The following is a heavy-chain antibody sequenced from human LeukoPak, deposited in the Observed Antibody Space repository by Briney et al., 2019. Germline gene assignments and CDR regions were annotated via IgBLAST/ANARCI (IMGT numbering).Heavy chain of an antibody. CDR3: ARVEFDWLLFYFDY. CDR2: ISDSGDST. D-gene: IGHD3-9*01. Sequence: GGSLRLSCAASGFTFSSYAMSWVRQAPGKGLEWVSAISDSGDSTYYADSVKGRFTISRDNAKNSLYLQMNSLRAEDTAVYYCARVEFDWLLFYFDYWGQGTLVTVSS. J-gene: IGHJ4*02. V-gene: IGHV3-23*01. CDR1: GFTFSSYA.